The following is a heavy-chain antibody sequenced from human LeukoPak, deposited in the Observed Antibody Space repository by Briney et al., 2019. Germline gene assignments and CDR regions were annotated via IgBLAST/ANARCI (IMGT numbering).Heavy chain of an antibody. CDR1: GFTFSAHW. CDR3: ARLLGTSTTYDY. Sequence: GGSLTLSCEASGFTFSAHWMSWVRQAPGEGLEWVASIYPDGSQKYYLDSVRGRFTISRDNTKNSLYLQMFSLGAEDTAVYYCARLLGTSTTYDYWGQGTLVTVSS. CDR2: IYPDGSQK. V-gene: IGHV3-7*01. J-gene: IGHJ4*02. D-gene: IGHD1-1*01.